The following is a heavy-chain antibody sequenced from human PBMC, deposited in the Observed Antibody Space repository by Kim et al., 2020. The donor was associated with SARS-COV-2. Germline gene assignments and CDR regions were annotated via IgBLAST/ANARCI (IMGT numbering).Heavy chain of an antibody. V-gene: IGHV3-33*01. D-gene: IGHD5-18*01. Sequence: GGSLRLSCAASGFTFSSYGMHWVRQAPGKGLEWVAVIWYDGSNKYYADSVKGRFTISRDNSKNTLYLQMNSLRAEDTAVYYCASTGASDTAMVHFDYWGQGTLVTVSS. CDR1: GFTFSSYG. CDR3: ASTGASDTAMVHFDY. CDR2: IWYDGSNK. J-gene: IGHJ4*02.